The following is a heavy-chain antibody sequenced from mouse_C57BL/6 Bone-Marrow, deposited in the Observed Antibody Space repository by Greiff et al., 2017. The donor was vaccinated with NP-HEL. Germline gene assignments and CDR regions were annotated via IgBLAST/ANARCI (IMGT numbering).Heavy chain of an antibody. V-gene: IGHV1-81*01. CDR1: GYTFTSYG. CDR3: ARWGEYDGWFAY. D-gene: IGHD2-14*01. Sequence: QVQLQQSGAELARPGASVKLSCKASGYTFTSYGISWVKQRTGQGLEWIGEIYPRSGNTYYNEKFQGQATLTAYKSSSTAYMELSSLASEDSAVYFCARWGEYDGWFAYWGQGTLVTVSA. J-gene: IGHJ3*01. CDR2: IYPRSGNT.